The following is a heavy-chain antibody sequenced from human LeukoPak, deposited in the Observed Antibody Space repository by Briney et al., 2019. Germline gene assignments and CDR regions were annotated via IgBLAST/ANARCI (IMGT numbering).Heavy chain of an antibody. J-gene: IGHJ4*02. V-gene: IGHV1-24*01. Sequence: ASVKVSCKVSGYTLTELSMHWVRQAPGKGLEWMGGFDPEDGETIYAQKFQGRVTMTEDTSTDTAYMELSSLRSEDTAVYYCATENWGYCTNGVCYKAPPLGWGQGTLVTVSS. CDR3: ATENWGYCTNGVCYKAPPLG. D-gene: IGHD2-8*01. CDR2: FDPEDGET. CDR1: GYTLTELS.